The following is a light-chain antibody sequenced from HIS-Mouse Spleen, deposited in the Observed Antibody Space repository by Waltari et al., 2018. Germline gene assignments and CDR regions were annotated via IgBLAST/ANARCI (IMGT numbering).Light chain of an antibody. V-gene: IGLV2-14*03. J-gene: IGLJ3*02. Sequence: QSALTQPASVSGSPGQSITIPCTGTSSDLGCYNYVSWYQQHPGKAPKLMIYDVSNRPSGVSNRFSGSKSGNTASLTISGLQAEDEADYYCSSYTSSSTWVFGGGTKLTVL. CDR2: DVS. CDR3: SSYTSSSTWV. CDR1: SSDLGCYNY.